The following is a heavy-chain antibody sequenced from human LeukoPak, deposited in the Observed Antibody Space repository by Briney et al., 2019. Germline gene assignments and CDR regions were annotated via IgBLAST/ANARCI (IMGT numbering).Heavy chain of an antibody. J-gene: IGHJ5*02. D-gene: IGHD1-26*01. V-gene: IGHV4-4*02. CDR2: IYHDGST. CDR3: AKDSGSYLWEAWFDP. CDR1: GGSISSNNW. Sequence: SETLSLTCAVSGGSISSNNWWIWVRQSPEKGLEWIGEIYHDGSTNYNPSLKSRVTISMDKSKNQLSLKLNFVTAADTAVYYCAKDSGSYLWEAWFDPWGQGTLVTVSS.